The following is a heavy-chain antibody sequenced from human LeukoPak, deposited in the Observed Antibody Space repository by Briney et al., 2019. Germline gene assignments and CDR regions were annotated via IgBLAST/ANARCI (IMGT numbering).Heavy chain of an antibody. V-gene: IGHV1-2*02. CDR2: INPNSGGT. J-gene: IGHJ4*02. CDR3: ARWYCSSTSCSIFDY. D-gene: IGHD2-2*01. Sequence: ASVKVSCKASGYTSTGYYMHWVRQAPGQGLEWMGWINPNSGGTNYAQKFQGRVTMTRDTSISTAYMELSRLRSDDTAVYYCARWYCSSTSCSIFDYWGQGTLVTVSS. CDR1: GYTSTGYY.